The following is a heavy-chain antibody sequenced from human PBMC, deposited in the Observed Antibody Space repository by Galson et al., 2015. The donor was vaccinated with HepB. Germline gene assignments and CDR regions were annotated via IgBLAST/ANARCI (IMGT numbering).Heavy chain of an antibody. CDR3: RGIGGSPNLAFDY. Sequence: SLRLSCATSGFSFSTYGMHWVRQAPGKGLEWVAAISFDGSKRNYADSVRGRFVISRDNSKNTLSLQMNSLRAEDTAVYFCRGIGGSPNLAFDYWSQGTLVTVSS. D-gene: IGHD3-16*01. V-gene: IGHV3-30*03. J-gene: IGHJ4*02. CDR2: ISFDGSKR. CDR1: GFSFSTYG.